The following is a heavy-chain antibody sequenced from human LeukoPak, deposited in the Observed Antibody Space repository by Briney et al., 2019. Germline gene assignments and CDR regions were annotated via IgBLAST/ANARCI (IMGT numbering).Heavy chain of an antibody. CDR2: IYYSGST. CDR3: ARVHSSLPLLFDY. D-gene: IGHD6-13*01. Sequence: SETLSLTCTVSGGSISSYYWSWIRQPPGKGLEWIGYIYYSGSTNYNPSLKSRVTISVDTSKNQFSLKLSSVTAADTAVYYCARVHSSLPLLFDYWGQGTLVTVSS. J-gene: IGHJ4*02. CDR1: GGSISSYY. V-gene: IGHV4-59*01.